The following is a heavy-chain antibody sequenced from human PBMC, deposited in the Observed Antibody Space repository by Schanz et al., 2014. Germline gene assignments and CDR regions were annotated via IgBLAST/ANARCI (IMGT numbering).Heavy chain of an antibody. D-gene: IGHD6-13*01. J-gene: IGHJ4*02. CDR2: INTGVNT. V-gene: IGHV3-23*01. Sequence: EVQLLESGGGLVQPGGSLRLSCAASGFTFGDYAMTWVRQAPGKGLEWVSAINTGVNTYYADSVRGRFTMSRDNSKNTLDLQMNSPRAGDAAVYYCARGLIAAAGGAFDYWGQGTLVAVSA. CDR3: ARGLIAAAGGAFDY. CDR1: GFTFGDYA.